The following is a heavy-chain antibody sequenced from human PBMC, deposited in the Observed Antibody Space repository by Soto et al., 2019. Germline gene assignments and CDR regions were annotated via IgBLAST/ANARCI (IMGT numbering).Heavy chain of an antibody. CDR1: GGSISSGGYS. J-gene: IGHJ4*02. CDR2: IYHSGST. CDR3: ARAGALGAVAVDC. V-gene: IGHV4-30-2*01. D-gene: IGHD6-19*01. Sequence: QLQLQESGSGLVKPSQTLSLTCAVSGGSISSGGYSWSWIRQPPGKGLEWIGYIYHSGSTYYNPSLKSRVTISVDRSKNQFSLKRSSVTAADTAVYYCARAGALGAVAVDCWGQGTLVTVSS.